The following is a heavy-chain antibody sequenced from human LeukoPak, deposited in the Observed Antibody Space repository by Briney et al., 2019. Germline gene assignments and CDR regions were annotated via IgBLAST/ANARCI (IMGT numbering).Heavy chain of an antibody. J-gene: IGHJ4*02. CDR3: ARDLNWGASDY. Sequence: PGGSLRLSCAASGFTSSSHWMYWVRQAPGKGLVWVSRINGDGSSIAYADSVKGRFAISRDNTKNALYLQMNSLRAEDTAVYYCARDLNWGASDYWGQGTLVTVSS. CDR1: GFTSSSHW. D-gene: IGHD7-27*01. V-gene: IGHV3-74*01. CDR2: INGDGSSI.